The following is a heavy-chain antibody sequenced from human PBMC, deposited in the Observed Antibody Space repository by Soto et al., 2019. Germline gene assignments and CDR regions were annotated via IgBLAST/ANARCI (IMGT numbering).Heavy chain of an antibody. V-gene: IGHV3-48*03. D-gene: IGHD6-13*01. Sequence: GGTLRLSCAASRFSFSSYEMNWVRQAPGKGLEWVSYISSSGSTIYDADSVKGRFTISRDNGKNSLYLQMNSLRAEDTGVYYCARHRHSSSPFDAFDIWGQGTMVTVSS. CDR3: ARHRHSSSPFDAFDI. CDR1: RFSFSSYE. J-gene: IGHJ3*02. CDR2: ISSSGSTI.